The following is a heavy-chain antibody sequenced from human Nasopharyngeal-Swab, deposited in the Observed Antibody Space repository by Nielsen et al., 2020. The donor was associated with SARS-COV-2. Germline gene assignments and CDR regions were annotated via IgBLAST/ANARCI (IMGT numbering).Heavy chain of an antibody. CDR3: ARGSGGNSFRWVLGKTPAYYFDY. J-gene: IGHJ4*02. Sequence: GGSLRLSCAASGFTFSSYAMSWVRQAPGKGLEWVANIKQDGSEKYYVDSVKGRFTISRDNAKNSLYLQMNSLRAEDTAVYYCARGSGGNSFRWVLGKTPAYYFDYWGQGTLVTVSS. CDR2: IKQDGSEK. V-gene: IGHV3-7*01. D-gene: IGHD4-23*01. CDR1: GFTFSSYA.